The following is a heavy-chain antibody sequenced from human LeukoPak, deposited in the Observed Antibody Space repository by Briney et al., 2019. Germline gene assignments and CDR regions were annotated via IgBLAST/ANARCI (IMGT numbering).Heavy chain of an antibody. CDR3: AHSTRSTGFDC. D-gene: IGHD1/OR15-1a*01. J-gene: IGHJ4*01. Sequence: SGPPLVNPTQTLTLTCTFSGFSLHTDGVRVGWIRQPPGKALEWHALIDWNDGKRFSPSLKTRLTITRDTSKNQVVLTMTNMDPVDTATYYCAHSTRSTGFDCWGHGILVSVSS. CDR2: IDWNDGK. V-gene: IGHV2-5*01. CDR1: GFSLHTDGVR.